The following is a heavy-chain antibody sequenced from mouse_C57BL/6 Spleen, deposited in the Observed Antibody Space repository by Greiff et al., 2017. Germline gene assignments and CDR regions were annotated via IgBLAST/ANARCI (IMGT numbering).Heavy chain of an antibody. CDR2: IDPEDGDT. Sequence: VQLQQSGAELVRPGASVKLSCTASGFNIKDYYMHWVKQRPEQGLEWIGRIDPEDGDTEYAPKFQGKATMTADTSSNTAYLQLSSLTSEDTAVYYCTSAYYSNHYAMDYWGQGTSVTGSS. CDR1: GFNIKDYY. CDR3: TSAYYSNHYAMDY. J-gene: IGHJ4*01. V-gene: IGHV14-1*01. D-gene: IGHD2-5*01.